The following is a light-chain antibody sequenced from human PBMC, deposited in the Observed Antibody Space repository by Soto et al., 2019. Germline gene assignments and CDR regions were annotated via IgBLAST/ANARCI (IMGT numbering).Light chain of an antibody. Sequence: SALTQPASVSGSPGQSITISCTGTSRDVGNYNYVSWYQQDPGKAPKLIIYEVSNRPSGVSSRFSGSKSDNTASLTISGLQAEDEADYYCSSYTSTSTLYVFGTGTKVTVL. J-gene: IGLJ1*01. CDR2: EVS. CDR3: SSYTSTSTLYV. V-gene: IGLV2-14*01. CDR1: SRDVGNYNY.